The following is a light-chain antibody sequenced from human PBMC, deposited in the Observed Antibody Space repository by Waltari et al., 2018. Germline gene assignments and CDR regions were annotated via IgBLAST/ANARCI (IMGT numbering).Light chain of an antibody. J-gene: IGKJ4*01. CDR1: QNILYSSNNKNY. CDR3: QQYYSTPPSLT. V-gene: IGKV4-1*01. Sequence: DIVMTQSPDSLAVSLGERATINCKSSQNILYSSNNKNYLAWYQQKPGQPPKLLIYWASTRESGVPDRFSGSGSGTDFTLTISSLQAEDVAVYYCQQYYSTPPSLTFGGGTKVEIK. CDR2: WAS.